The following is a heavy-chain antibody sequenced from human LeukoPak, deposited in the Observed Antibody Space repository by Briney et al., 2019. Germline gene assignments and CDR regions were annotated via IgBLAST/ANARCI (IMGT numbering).Heavy chain of an antibody. Sequence: SETLSLTCTVSGGSISSGGYYWSWIRQPPGKGLEWIGYIYHSGSTYYNPSLKSRVTISVDRSKNQFSLKLNSVTAADTAVYYCATRRITIFGVVTPSFDYWGQGTLVTVSS. CDR1: GGSISSGGYY. J-gene: IGHJ4*02. D-gene: IGHD3-3*01. CDR3: ATRRITIFGVVTPSFDY. CDR2: IYHSGST. V-gene: IGHV4-30-2*01.